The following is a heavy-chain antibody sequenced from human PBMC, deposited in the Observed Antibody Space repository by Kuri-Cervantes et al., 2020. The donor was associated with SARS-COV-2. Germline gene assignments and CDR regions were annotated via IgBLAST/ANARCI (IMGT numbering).Heavy chain of an antibody. V-gene: IGHV3-30-3*01. J-gene: IGHJ2*01. CDR3: ARDLSGSDWYFDL. CDR1: GFTFSSYW. Sequence: GGSLRLSCAASGFTFSSYWMSWVRQAPGKGLEWVAVISYDGSNKYYADSVKGRFTISRDNSKNTLYLQMNSLRAEDTAVYYCARDLSGSDWYFDLWGRGTLVTVSS. CDR2: ISYDGSNK. D-gene: IGHD1-26*01.